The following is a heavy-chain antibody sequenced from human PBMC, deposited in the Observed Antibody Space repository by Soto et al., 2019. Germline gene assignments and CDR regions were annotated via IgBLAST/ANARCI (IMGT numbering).Heavy chain of an antibody. Sequence: SVKVSCKASGGTFSSYAISWVRQAPGQGLEWMGGIIPIFGTANYAQKFQGRVTITADESTSTAYMELSSLRSEDTAVYYCARDSSGYYYFDYWGQGTLVTSPQ. D-gene: IGHD3-22*01. CDR2: IIPIFGTA. CDR1: GGTFSSYA. CDR3: ARDSSGYYYFDY. V-gene: IGHV1-69*13. J-gene: IGHJ4*02.